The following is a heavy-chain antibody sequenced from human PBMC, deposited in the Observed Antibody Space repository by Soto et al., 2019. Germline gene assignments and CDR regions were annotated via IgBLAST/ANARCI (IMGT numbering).Heavy chain of an antibody. Sequence: GASVKVSCKASGYTFTSYGISWVRQAPGQGLEWMGWISAYNGNTNYAQKLQGRVTMTTDTSTSTAYMELRSLRSDDTAVYYCARTALIQTYYDFWSGYYKDDAFDIWGQGTMVTV. D-gene: IGHD3-3*01. V-gene: IGHV1-18*04. CDR3: ARTALIQTYYDFWSGYYKDDAFDI. CDR2: ISAYNGNT. J-gene: IGHJ3*02. CDR1: GYTFTSYG.